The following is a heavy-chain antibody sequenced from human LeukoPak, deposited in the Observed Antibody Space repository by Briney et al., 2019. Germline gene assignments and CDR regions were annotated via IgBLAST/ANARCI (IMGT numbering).Heavy chain of an antibody. CDR2: VKSKSDGGTA. D-gene: IGHD2-15*01. J-gene: IGHJ4*02. CDR3: AKVVLGYCSGGSCFFDY. V-gene: IGHV3-15*07. Sequence: GGSLRLSCAASGFSFSNTWMNWIRLAPGKGLEWVGRVKSKSDGGTAEYAAPVKGRFTISRDESKNTLYLQMNSLKTEDTAVYYCAKVVLGYCSGGSCFFDYWGQGTLVTVSS. CDR1: GFSFSNTW.